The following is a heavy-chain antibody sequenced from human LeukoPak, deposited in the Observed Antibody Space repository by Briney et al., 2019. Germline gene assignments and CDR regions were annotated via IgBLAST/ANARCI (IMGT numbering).Heavy chain of an antibody. CDR3: ARSDGGY. Sequence: SETLSLTCTVSGGSISSGGYYWSWIRLHPGKGLEWIGCIYYSGSTYYNPSLKSRVTISVDTSKNQFSLKLSSVTAADTAVYYCARSDGGYWGQGTLVTVSS. CDR2: IYYSGST. V-gene: IGHV4-31*03. CDR1: GGSISSGGYY. J-gene: IGHJ4*02. D-gene: IGHD2-21*01.